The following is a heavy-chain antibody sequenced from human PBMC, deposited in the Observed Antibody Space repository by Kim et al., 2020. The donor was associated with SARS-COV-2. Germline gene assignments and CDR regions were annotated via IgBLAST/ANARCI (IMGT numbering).Heavy chain of an antibody. CDR1: GFIFSNAW. J-gene: IGHJ4*02. D-gene: IGHD3-22*01. CDR3: TTDLYYDSSGDDY. Sequence: GGSLRLSCAASGFIFSNAWMSWVRQAPGKGLEWVGRIKSKTDGGTTDYAAPVKGRFTISRDDSKNTLYLQMNSLKTEDTAVYYCTTDLYYDSSGDDYWGQGNLVTVSS. CDR2: IKSKTDGGTT. V-gene: IGHV3-15*01.